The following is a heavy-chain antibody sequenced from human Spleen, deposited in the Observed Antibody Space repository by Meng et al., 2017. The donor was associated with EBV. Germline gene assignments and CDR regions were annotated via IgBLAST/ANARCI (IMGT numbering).Heavy chain of an antibody. J-gene: IGHJ4*02. CDR1: GGTFSTHG. CDR3: ASESGRGYTPDY. Sequence: QGNVVESGAGVEEPGSSVKLSCKTSGGTFSTHGISWVRQAPGQGLQWMGGIIPLSGTRDYAPEFQGRVTLTADESTSTAYMDLYSLGSEDTAVYYCASESGRGYTPDYWGQGTLVTVSS. V-gene: IGHV1-69*01. D-gene: IGHD3-10*01. CDR2: IIPLSGTR.